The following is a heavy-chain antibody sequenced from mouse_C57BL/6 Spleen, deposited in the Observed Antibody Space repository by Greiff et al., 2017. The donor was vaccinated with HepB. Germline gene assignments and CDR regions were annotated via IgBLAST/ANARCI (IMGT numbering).Heavy chain of an antibody. J-gene: IGHJ3*01. Sequence: VQLQQPGAELVKPGASVKLSCKASGYTFTSYWMQWVKQRPGQGLEWIGEIDPSDSYTNYNQKFKGKATLTVDTSSSTASMQLSSLTSEDSAVYYCARSTGTGFADWGQGTLVTVSA. D-gene: IGHD4-1*02. CDR3: ARSTGTGFAD. CDR2: IDPSDSYT. CDR1: GYTFTSYW. V-gene: IGHV1-50*01.